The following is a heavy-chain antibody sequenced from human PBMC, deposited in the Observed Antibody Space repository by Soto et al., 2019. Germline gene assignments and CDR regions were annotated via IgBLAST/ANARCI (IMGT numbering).Heavy chain of an antibody. J-gene: IGHJ5*02. Sequence: QLQLQESGPGLVKPSETLSLTCTVSGGSISSSRYYWGWIRQPPGKGLEWIGSIYYSGSTYYNPSLKSRVPIPVDTSKHLFSIKLSPVTAADTAVYYCARLRGSVKKRENWFDPWGPGTLGTVSS. CDR1: GGSISSSRYY. CDR2: IYYSGST. CDR3: ARLRGSVKKRENWFDP. V-gene: IGHV4-39*01. D-gene: IGHD3-10*01.